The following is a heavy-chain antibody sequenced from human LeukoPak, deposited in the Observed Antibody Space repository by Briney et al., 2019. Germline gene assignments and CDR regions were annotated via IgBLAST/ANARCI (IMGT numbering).Heavy chain of an antibody. CDR2: LWYDGSNK. CDR3: AKDRGTGTTAFDY. CDR1: GFTSSSYG. Sequence: LPGGSLRLSCAASGFTSSSYGMHWVRQAPGKGLEWVAVLWYDGSNKYYADSVKGRFTISRDNSKDPLYLQMNSLRAEDTAVYYCAKDRGTGTTAFDYWGQGTLVTVSS. D-gene: IGHD1-7*01. V-gene: IGHV3-33*06. J-gene: IGHJ4*02.